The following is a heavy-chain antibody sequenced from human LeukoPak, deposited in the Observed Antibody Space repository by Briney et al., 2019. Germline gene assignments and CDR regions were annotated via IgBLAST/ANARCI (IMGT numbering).Heavy chain of an antibody. V-gene: IGHV3-7*04. CDR1: GFTFSSYW. D-gene: IGHD3-3*01. Sequence: PGGSLRLSCAASGFTFSSYWMSWVRQAPGKGLEWVANVKEDGSEKYYVDSVKGRFTISRDNAKNSLYLQMNSLRAEDTAVYYCARAYYDSWSALPDYWGQGTLVTVSS. CDR3: ARAYYDSWSALPDY. CDR2: VKEDGSEK. J-gene: IGHJ4*02.